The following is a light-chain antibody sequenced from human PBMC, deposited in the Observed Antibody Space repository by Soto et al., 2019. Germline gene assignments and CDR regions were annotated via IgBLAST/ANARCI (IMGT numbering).Light chain of an antibody. CDR3: MQGTHWPPYT. V-gene: IGKV2-30*01. CDR2: RVS. J-gene: IGKJ2*01. Sequence: DVVMTQSPLSLPVTLGQPASISCRSSQSLAYIDGNTYLNWFQQRPGQSPRRLIYRVSNRDSGVPDRCSGSGSVTDFTHEISRVEAENVRVYYCMQGTHWPPYTIGQGTKLEIK. CDR1: QSLAYIDGNTY.